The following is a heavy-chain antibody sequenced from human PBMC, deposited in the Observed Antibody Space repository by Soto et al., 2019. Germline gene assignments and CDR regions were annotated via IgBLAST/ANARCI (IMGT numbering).Heavy chain of an antibody. CDR2: ISGSGGST. J-gene: IGHJ3*02. Sequence: GGSLRLSCAASGFTFSSYAMSWVRQAPGKGLEWVSAISGSGGSTYYADSVKGRFTISRDNSKNTLYLQMNSLRAEDTPVYYCAKAGAPRSSSPGSYYGAGGYYARDAFDIWGQGTMVSVSS. CDR3: AKAGAPRSSSPGSYYGAGGYYARDAFDI. V-gene: IGHV3-23*01. D-gene: IGHD3-10*01. CDR1: GFTFSSYA.